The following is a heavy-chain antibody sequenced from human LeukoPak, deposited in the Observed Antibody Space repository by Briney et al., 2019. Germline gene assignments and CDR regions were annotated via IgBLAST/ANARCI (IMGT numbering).Heavy chain of an antibody. J-gene: IGHJ4*02. V-gene: IGHV3-21*04. CDR2: ISATCSDI. Sequence: TGGSLRLSCAASGFDFESYTMTWVRQAPGKGLEWVSLISATCSDINYAESMSGRFTITKDTDNYSLFLQMDSLRVEDTAIYYCAKGLFSAFDKYLDSWGQGTLVTVSS. D-gene: IGHD5-12*01. CDR3: AKGLFSAFDKYLDS. CDR1: GFDFESYT.